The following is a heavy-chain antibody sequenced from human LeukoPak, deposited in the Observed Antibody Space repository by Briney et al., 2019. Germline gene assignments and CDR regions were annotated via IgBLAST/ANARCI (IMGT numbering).Heavy chain of an antibody. V-gene: IGHV4-59*01. Sequence: SETLSLTCTVSGGSISSYYWSWIRQPPGKGLEWIGYIYYSGSTNYNPSLKNPVTISVVTYKNQFPLKLSSVTAADTAVYYCARVVTDDYGDYKAFDYWGQGTLVTVSS. D-gene: IGHD4-17*01. J-gene: IGHJ4*02. CDR1: GGSISSYY. CDR2: IYYSGST. CDR3: ARVVTDDYGDYKAFDY.